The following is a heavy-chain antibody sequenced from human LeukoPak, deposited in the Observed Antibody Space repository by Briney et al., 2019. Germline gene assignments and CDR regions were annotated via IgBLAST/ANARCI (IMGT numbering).Heavy chain of an antibody. Sequence: GGSLRLSCAASGFTFSNAWMSWVRQAPGKGLEWVGRIKNKPDGGTTDYAAPVKGRFTISRDDSKNTVFLQMNSLKTEDTAVYYCARDPTISQPPHGARWYFDLWGRGTLVTVSS. CDR3: ARDPTISQPPHGARWYFDL. CDR2: IKNKPDGGTT. D-gene: IGHD2-2*01. CDR1: GFTFSNAW. V-gene: IGHV3-15*01. J-gene: IGHJ2*01.